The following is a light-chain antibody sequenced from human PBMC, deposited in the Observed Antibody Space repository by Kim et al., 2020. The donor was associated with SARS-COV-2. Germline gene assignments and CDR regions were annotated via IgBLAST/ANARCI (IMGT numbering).Light chain of an antibody. V-gene: IGLV3-19*01. Sequence: SSELTQDPSVSVALGQTVAITCQGDSLRYYYASWYQQKPGQAPILVLYGKNNRPSGIPDRFSGSSSGTKGSLTIAGAQAEDEAEYFCYTRDDTGSQIGVFGGGTQLTVL. CDR1: SLRYYY. CDR3: YTRDDTGSQIGV. J-gene: IGLJ3*02. CDR2: GKN.